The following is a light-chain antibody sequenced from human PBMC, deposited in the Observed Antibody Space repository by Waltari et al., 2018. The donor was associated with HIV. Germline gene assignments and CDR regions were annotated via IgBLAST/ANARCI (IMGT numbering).Light chain of an antibody. CDR3: QVWDNITAI. CDR2: QDS. J-gene: IGLJ2*01. CDR1: KLRTKF. V-gene: IGLV3-1*01. Sequence: SYELTQPPSVSASPGQTASITCSGAKLRTKFASWYQQRPGQSPVMVIFQDSERPSGIPERFSGSNSGDIVTLTISETQAWDEGDYFCQVWDNITAIFGGGTKLTVL.